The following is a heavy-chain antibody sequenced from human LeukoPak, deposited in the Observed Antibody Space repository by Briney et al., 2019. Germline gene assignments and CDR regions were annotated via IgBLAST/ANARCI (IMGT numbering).Heavy chain of an antibody. Sequence: ASVKVSCKASGYTFTGYYMHWVRQAPGQGLEWMGWINPNSGGTNYAQKFQGRVTMTRDTSISTAYMELSRLRSDDTAVYYCARGLGIAVARDLFDYGGQGTLVTVSS. CDR2: INPNSGGT. CDR1: GYTFTGYY. V-gene: IGHV1-2*02. J-gene: IGHJ4*02. CDR3: ARGLGIAVARDLFDY. D-gene: IGHD6-19*01.